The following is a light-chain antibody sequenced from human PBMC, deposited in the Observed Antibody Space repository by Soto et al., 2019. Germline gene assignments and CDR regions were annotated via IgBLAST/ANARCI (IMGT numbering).Light chain of an antibody. V-gene: IGKV1-39*01. CDR1: QSISSY. J-gene: IGKJ4*01. CDR3: QRRYSTPLT. Sequence: DIQITQSPSSVSASVGDRVTITCRASQSISSYLNWYQQKPGKAPKLLIYAASSLQSGVPSRFSGSGSGTDFTLTICSLQPEDFATYYCQRRYSTPLTCGGGTKV. CDR2: AAS.